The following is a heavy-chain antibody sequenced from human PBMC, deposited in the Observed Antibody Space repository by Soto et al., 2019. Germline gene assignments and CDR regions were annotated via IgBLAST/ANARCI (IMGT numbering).Heavy chain of an antibody. Sequence: QLQLQESGPGLVKPSETLSLTCTVSSAPVSSSTYTWGWIRQPPGKGLEWIGSIYYSGSTYYNPSLNSRVTVSVNTSKNQFSLKVTSVTAADTAVYYCARLHGYCISSSCHGHYAMDVWGQGTTVTVCS. V-gene: IGHV4-39*01. CDR2: IYYSGST. J-gene: IGHJ6*02. D-gene: IGHD2-2*01. CDR1: SAPVSSSTYT. CDR3: ARLHGYCISSSCHGHYAMDV.